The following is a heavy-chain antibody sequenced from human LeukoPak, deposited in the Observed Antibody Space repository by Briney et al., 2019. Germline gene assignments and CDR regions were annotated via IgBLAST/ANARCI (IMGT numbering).Heavy chain of an antibody. CDR3: ARVVAAAGKGGYYYYYMDV. J-gene: IGHJ6*03. CDR1: GYTFTSYA. D-gene: IGHD6-13*01. CDR2: INTNTGNP. Sequence: ASVKVSCKASGYTFTSYAMNWVRQAPGQGLEWMGWINTNTGNPTYAQGFTGRFVFSLDTSVSTAYLQISSLKAEDTAVYYCARVVAAAGKGGYYYYYMDVWGKGTTVTVSS. V-gene: IGHV7-4-1*02.